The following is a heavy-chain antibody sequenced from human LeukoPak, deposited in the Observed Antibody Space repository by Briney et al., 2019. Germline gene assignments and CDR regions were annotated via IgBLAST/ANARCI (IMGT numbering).Heavy chain of an antibody. CDR1: GFTFSDYY. J-gene: IGHJ4*02. V-gene: IGHV3-11*06. Sequence: PGGSLILSCAASGFTFSDYYMSWIRQAPGKGLEWVSYISSSNSYTNYADSVRGRFTISRDNAKNSLYLQMNSLRAEDTAVYYCARVGYSSAWEADYWGQGTLVTVSS. CDR3: ARVGYSSAWEADY. D-gene: IGHD6-19*01. CDR2: ISSSNSYT.